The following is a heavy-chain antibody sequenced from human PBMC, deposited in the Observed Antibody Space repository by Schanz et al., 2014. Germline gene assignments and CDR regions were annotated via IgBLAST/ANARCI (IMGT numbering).Heavy chain of an antibody. Sequence: VQLVESGGGLVQPGGSLRLSCAVSGFIVRSNYMTWVRQAPGKGLEWVGVISYDGSKKSYADSVKGRFTISRDNSKNTLYLQMNSLRPEDTAVYYCARGGFGEVSYFDYWGQGTLVTVSS. CDR2: ISYDGSKK. J-gene: IGHJ4*02. V-gene: IGHV3-30*03. CDR1: GFIVRSNY. D-gene: IGHD3-10*01. CDR3: ARGGFGEVSYFDY.